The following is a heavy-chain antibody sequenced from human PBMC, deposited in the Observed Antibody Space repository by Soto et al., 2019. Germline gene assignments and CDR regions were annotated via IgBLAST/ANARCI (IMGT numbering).Heavy chain of an antibody. J-gene: IGHJ4*02. CDR2: IYPGDSDT. CDR3: ARHGVYYYDSSRYRTPPFDY. Sequence: PGGSLKISCKGSGYSFTSYWIGWVRHMPGNGLEWMGIIYPGDSDTRYSPPFQRQVTISADKSINTAYLQWSSLKAWDTAVCYCARHGVYYYDSSRYRTPPFDYWGQGTLVTVSS. CDR1: GYSFTSYW. V-gene: IGHV5-51*01. D-gene: IGHD3-22*01.